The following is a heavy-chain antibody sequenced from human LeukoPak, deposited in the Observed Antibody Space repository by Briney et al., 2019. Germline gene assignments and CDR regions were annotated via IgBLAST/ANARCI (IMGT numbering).Heavy chain of an antibody. CDR3: ARGVKGLRGAFDI. D-gene: IGHD3-10*01. CDR2: IYYSGST. Sequence: SDTLSLTCTVSGGSISSGVYYWSWIRQHPGKGLEWIGYIYYSGSTYSNPSLKSRLTMSVDISKNQFSLKLNSVTAADTAVYYCARGVKGLRGAFDIWGQGTMVTVSS. J-gene: IGHJ3*02. CDR1: GGSISSGVYY. V-gene: IGHV4-31*03.